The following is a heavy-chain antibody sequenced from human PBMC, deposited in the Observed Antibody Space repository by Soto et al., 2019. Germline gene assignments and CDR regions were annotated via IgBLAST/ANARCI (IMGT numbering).Heavy chain of an antibody. V-gene: IGHV3-30*18. J-gene: IGHJ4*02. D-gene: IGHD1-7*01. CDR3: AKDRVGGTFYTPLGF. Sequence: PGVSLRLSCQASGFNFANYGMHWVRQAPGKGLEWVAVITYDGSFQYYADSVKGRFTISRDNSKNTLFLHLNTLKPEDTAVYHCAKDRVGGTFYTPLGFWGQGTLVTVSS. CDR1: GFNFANYG. CDR2: ITYDGSFQ.